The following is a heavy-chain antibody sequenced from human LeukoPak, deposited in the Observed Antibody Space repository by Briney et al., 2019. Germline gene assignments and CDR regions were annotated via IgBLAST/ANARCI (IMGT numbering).Heavy chain of an antibody. J-gene: IGHJ5*02. CDR3: TRDYSGSYYESDWFDP. D-gene: IGHD1-26*01. CDR1: GFTFGDYA. CDR2: IRSKAYGGTT. Sequence: PGRSLRLSCTASGFTFGDYAMSWFRQAPGKGLEWVGFIRSKAYGGTTEYAASVKGRFTISRDDSKSIAYLQMNSLKTEGTAVYYCTRDYSGSYYESDWFDPWGQGTLVTVSS. V-gene: IGHV3-49*03.